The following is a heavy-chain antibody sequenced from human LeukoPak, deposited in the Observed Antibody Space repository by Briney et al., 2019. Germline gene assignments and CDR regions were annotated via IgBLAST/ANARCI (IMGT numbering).Heavy chain of an antibody. CDR2: IKQDGSEK. J-gene: IGHJ1*01. V-gene: IGHV3-7*03. CDR1: GFTFSSYW. D-gene: IGHD1-26*01. CDR3: AKDALGGSYYHGYFQH. Sequence: GGSLRLSCAASGFTFSSYWMSWVRQAPGKGLEWVANIKQDGSEKYYVDSVKGRFTISRDNAKNSLYLQMNSLRAEDTAVYYCAKDALGGSYYHGYFQHWGQGTLVTVSS.